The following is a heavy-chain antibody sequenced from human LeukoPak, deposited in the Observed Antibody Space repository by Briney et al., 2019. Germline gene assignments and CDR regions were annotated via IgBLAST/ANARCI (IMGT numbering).Heavy chain of an antibody. CDR1: GFTFSDYY. CDR2: ISSSGSTI. J-gene: IGHJ4*02. Sequence: GGSLRLSCAASGFTFSDYYMSWIRQAPGKGLEWVSYISSSGSTIYYADSVKGRFTISRDNAKNSLYLQMNSLRAEDTAVYYCAKAEGVSGSLYHGDYWGQGTLVTVSS. CDR3: AKAEGVSGSLYHGDY. V-gene: IGHV3-11*01. D-gene: IGHD3-10*01.